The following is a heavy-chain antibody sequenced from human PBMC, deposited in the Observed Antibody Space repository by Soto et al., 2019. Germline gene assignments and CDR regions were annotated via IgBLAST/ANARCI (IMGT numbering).Heavy chain of an antibody. CDR2: IIPIFGTA. D-gene: IGHD6-19*01. J-gene: IGHJ4*02. CDR1: GGTFSSYA. Sequence: SVKVSCKASGGTFSSYAISWVRQAPGQGLEWMGGIIPIFGTANYAQKFQGRVTITADESTSTAYMELSSLRSEDTAVYYCARGNPPTYSSGWYFDYWGQGTLVTVSS. CDR3: ARGNPPTYSSGWYFDY. V-gene: IGHV1-69*13.